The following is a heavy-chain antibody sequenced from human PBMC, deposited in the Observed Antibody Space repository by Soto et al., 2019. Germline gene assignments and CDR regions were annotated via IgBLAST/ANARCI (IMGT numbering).Heavy chain of an antibody. CDR1: GYTFTNYY. CDR3: VREFSGGYFDY. Sequence: QVQLVQSGAEVKKPGASVRVSCKASGYTFTNYYMHWVRQAPGQGLEWVGIINCGGGGTNYAQKFQGRVMMTRDTSTNTVYMDLSSRRSEDTAVYYCVREFSGGYFDYWGQGILVTVST. CDR2: INCGGGGT. D-gene: IGHD3-10*01. V-gene: IGHV1-46*01. J-gene: IGHJ4*02.